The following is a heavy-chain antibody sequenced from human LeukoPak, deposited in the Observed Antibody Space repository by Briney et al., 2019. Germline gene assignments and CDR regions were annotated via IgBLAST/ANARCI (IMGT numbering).Heavy chain of an antibody. CDR1: GDSIINAGNY. V-gene: IGHV4-31*03. CDR3: AREKGNDALDI. Sequence: SETLSLTCNVSGDSIINAGNYWTWIRQHPGKGLKWIGYIYYSGNTYYNPSLKSRVIMSIDTSKNQFSLTLNSLTAADTAMYYCAREKGNDALDIWGQGTMVTVSS. J-gene: IGHJ3*02. CDR2: IYYSGNT.